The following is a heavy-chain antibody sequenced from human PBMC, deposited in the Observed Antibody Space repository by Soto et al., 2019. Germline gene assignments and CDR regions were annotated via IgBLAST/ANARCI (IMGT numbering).Heavy chain of an antibody. J-gene: IGHJ6*02. CDR3: ARDRNSGYDWSRDYYGMDV. CDR1: GFTFSSYW. CDR2: IKQDGSEK. V-gene: IGHV3-7*05. Sequence: PGGSLRLSCAASGFTFSSYWMSWVRQAPGKGLEWVANIKQDGSEKYYVDSVKGRFTISRDNAKNSLYLQMNSLRAEDTAVYYCARDRNSGYDWSRDYYGMDVWGQGTTVTVSS. D-gene: IGHD5-12*01.